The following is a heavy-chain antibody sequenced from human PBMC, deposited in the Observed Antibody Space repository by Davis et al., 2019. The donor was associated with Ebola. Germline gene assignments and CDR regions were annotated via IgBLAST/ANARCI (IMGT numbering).Heavy chain of an antibody. CDR3: ARVSPEMATIWVPPDY. V-gene: IGHV1-18*01. D-gene: IGHD5-24*01. J-gene: IGHJ4*02. CDR2: ISAYNGNT. Sequence: ASVKVSCKASGYTFTSYGISWVRQAPGQGLEWMGWISAYNGNTNYAQKLQGRVTMTTDTSTSTAYMELRSLRSDDTAVYYCARVSPEMATIWVPPDYWGQGTLVTVSS. CDR1: GYTFTSYG.